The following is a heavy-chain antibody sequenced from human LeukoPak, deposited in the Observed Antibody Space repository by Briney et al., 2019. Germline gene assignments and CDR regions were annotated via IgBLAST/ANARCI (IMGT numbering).Heavy chain of an antibody. J-gene: IGHJ4*02. V-gene: IGHV3-7*01. CDR1: GFIFSNYW. D-gene: IGHD1-26*01. CDR3: ARDKIVGATVLDY. CDR2: IKQDESEK. Sequence: GGSLRLSCAASGFIFSNYWMSWVRQAPGKGLEWVANIKQDESEKYYVDSVKGRFTISRDNAKNSLFLQMNSLRAEDTAVYYCARDKIVGATVLDYWGQGSLVTVSS.